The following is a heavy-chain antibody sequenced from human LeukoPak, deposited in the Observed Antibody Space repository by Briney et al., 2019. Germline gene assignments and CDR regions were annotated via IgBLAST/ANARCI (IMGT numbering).Heavy chain of an antibody. J-gene: IGHJ5*02. CDR3: ARVAFSIFGVVNPHPHWFDP. V-gene: IGHV1-8*01. Sequence: ASVKVSCKASGYTFTSYDINWVPQATGQGLEWMGWMNPNSGNTGYAQKFQGRVTMTRNTSISTAYMELSSLRSEDTAVYYCARVAFSIFGVVNPHPHWFDPWGQGTLVTVSS. CDR1: GYTFTSYD. CDR2: MNPNSGNT. D-gene: IGHD3-3*01.